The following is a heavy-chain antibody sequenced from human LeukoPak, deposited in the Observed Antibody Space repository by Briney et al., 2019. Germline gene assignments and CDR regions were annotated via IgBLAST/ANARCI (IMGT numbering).Heavy chain of an antibody. J-gene: IGHJ4*02. CDR3: ARMGSSSWRFDY. D-gene: IGHD6-13*01. CDR1: GFTFSSYS. CDR2: ISSSSSYI. V-gene: IGHV3-21*01. Sequence: GGSLRLSCVASGFTFSSYSMNWVRQAPGKGLEWVSSISSSSSYIYYADSVKGRFTISRDNAKNSLYLQMNSLRAEDTAVYYCARMGSSSWRFDYWGQGTLVTVSS.